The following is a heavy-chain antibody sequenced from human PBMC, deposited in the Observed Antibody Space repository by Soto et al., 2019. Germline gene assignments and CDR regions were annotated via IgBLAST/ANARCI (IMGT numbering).Heavy chain of an antibody. CDR1: GYTFTSYG. CDR2: ISAYNGNT. Sequence: ASVKVSCKASGYTFTSYGISWVRQATGQGLEWMGRISAYNGNTNYAQKPQGRVTMTTDTSTSTAYMELRSLRSDDTAVYYCARGGGYCSSTSCSNWFDPWGQGTLVTVSS. J-gene: IGHJ5*02. D-gene: IGHD2-2*01. V-gene: IGHV1-18*01. CDR3: ARGGGYCSSTSCSNWFDP.